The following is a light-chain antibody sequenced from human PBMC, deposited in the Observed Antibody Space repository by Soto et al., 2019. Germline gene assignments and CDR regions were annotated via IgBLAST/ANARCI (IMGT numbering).Light chain of an antibody. J-gene: IGKJ4*01. V-gene: IGKV3-20*01. CDR2: GSS. CDR3: QQYGGSLLT. Sequence: DIVLTQSPGTLSLSPGERATLSCRASQTFCAMFVAWYQQKLGQAPRLLIYGSSSRATGIPDRFSGSGSGTDFTLTISRLEPEDFARYYCQQYGGSLLTFGGGTRVEIK. CDR1: QTFCAMF.